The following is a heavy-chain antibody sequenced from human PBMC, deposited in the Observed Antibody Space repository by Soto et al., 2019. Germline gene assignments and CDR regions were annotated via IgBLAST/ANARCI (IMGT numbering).Heavy chain of an antibody. CDR3: VGRRGKIAVEHG. J-gene: IGHJ6*02. CDR2: IIPIFGIA. CDR1: GGTLLSYT. V-gene: IGHV1-69*01. Sequence: QVQLVQSGAEVKKPGSSVKVSCKASGGTLLSYTISWVRQAPGQGLEWMGGIIPIFGIANYAQKFQVRVMITADESPGVSFMARRGLRSPGTSVDYCVGRRGKIAVEHGWGPGATITFSS. D-gene: IGHD6-19*01.